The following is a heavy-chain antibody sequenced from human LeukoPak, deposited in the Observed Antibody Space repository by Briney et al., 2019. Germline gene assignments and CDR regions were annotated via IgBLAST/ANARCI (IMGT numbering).Heavy chain of an antibody. J-gene: IGHJ4*02. CDR2: IARDGGAK. Sequence: PGTSLRLSCVASGFSFSNHGMHWVRQAPGKGLEWVSVIARDGGAKFYADSVKGRFTLSRDNPKNMFFLQMNILTVEDTAIYYCATAATSAQWYLDHWGQGTPVTVSS. CDR3: ATAATSAQWYLDH. CDR1: GFSFSNHG. D-gene: IGHD6-19*01. V-gene: IGHV3-30*03.